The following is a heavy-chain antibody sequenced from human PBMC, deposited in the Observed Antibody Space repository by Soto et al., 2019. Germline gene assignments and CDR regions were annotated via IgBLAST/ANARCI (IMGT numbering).Heavy chain of an antibody. CDR1: GFAFSTYS. Sequence: GGSLRLSCAASGFAFSTYSINWVRQAPGKGLEWFSYITSDSSTISYADSVKGRFTVSRDNAKNSLYLQMNSLRDEDTAVYYCARVGRGVYGMDVWGQGTSVTVSS. V-gene: IGHV3-48*02. CDR2: ITSDSSTI. J-gene: IGHJ6*02. D-gene: IGHD2-8*01. CDR3: ARVGRGVYGMDV.